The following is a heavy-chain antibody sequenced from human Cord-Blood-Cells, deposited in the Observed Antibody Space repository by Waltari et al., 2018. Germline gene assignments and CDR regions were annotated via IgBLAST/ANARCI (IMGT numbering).Heavy chain of an antibody. Sequence: QVQLVQSGAEVKKPGASVKVSCKVSGYTLTEFSMHWVRQAPGKGLEWMGSVDPEDGETIYTQKFQGRGTMTGDTSTNTAYIELSSLRSEDTAVYYCATRRSSGYYFDYWGQVTLVTVSS. CDR3: ATRRSSGYYFDY. V-gene: IGHV1-24*01. CDR2: VDPEDGET. CDR1: GYTLTEFS. D-gene: IGHD3-22*01. J-gene: IGHJ4*02.